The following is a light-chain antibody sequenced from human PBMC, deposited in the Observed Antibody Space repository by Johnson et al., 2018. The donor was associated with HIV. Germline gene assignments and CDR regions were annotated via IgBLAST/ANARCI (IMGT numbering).Light chain of an antibody. J-gene: IGLJ1*01. CDR2: ENN. V-gene: IGLV1-51*02. CDR3: GTWDSSLSADSYV. CDR1: SSNIGNNY. Sequence: QSVLTQPPSVSAAPGQKVTISCSGSSSNIGNNYVSWYQQLPGTAPKLLIYENNKRPSGIPDRFSGSKSGTSATLGLTGLPTGDEADYYCGTWDSSLSADSYVFGSGTKVTVL.